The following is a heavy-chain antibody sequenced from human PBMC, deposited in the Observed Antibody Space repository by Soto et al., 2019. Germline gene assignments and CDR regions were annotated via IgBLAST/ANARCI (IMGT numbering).Heavy chain of an antibody. Sequence: ASVKVSCKASGYTFTSYGISWVRQAPGQGLEWMGWISAYNGNTNYAQKLQGRVTMTTDTSTSTAYMELRSLRSDDTAVYYCARVLYDILTGYPFEDDYWGQGTLVTVSS. CDR1: GYTFTSYG. D-gene: IGHD3-9*01. CDR2: ISAYNGNT. CDR3: ARVLYDILTGYPFEDDY. V-gene: IGHV1-18*01. J-gene: IGHJ4*02.